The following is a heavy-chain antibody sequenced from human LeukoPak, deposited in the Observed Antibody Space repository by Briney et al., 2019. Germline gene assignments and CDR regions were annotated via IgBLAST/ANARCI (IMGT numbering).Heavy chain of an antibody. CDR1: GFTFSSYA. CDR3: AKGIGDIVVVPAVIGYDY. J-gene: IGHJ4*02. CDR2: ISGSGGST. V-gene: IGHV3-23*01. D-gene: IGHD2-2*02. Sequence: GGSLRLSCAASGFTFSSYAMSWVRQAPGKGLEWVSAISGSGGSTYYADSVKGRFTISRDNSKNTLYLQMNSLRAEDTAVYYCAKGIGDIVVVPAVIGYDYWGQGTLVTVSS.